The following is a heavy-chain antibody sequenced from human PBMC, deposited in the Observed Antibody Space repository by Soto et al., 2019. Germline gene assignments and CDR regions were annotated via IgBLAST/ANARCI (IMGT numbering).Heavy chain of an antibody. Sequence: PSETLSLTCAVYGGSFSGYYWSWIRQPPGKGLEWIGEINHSGSTNYNPSLKSRVTISVDTSKNQFSLKLSSVTAADTAVYYCARGQNGRYFDWLLTGVGVYFDYWGQGTLLTLSS. V-gene: IGHV4-34*01. J-gene: IGHJ4*02. D-gene: IGHD3-9*01. CDR3: ARGQNGRYFDWLLTGVGVYFDY. CDR1: GGSFSGYY. CDR2: INHSGST.